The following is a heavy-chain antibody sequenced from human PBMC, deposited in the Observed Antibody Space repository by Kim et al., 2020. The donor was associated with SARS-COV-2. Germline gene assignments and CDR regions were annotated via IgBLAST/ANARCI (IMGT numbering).Heavy chain of an antibody. V-gene: IGHV3-21*01. D-gene: IGHD2-15*01. CDR3: AGEVLAATLDY. Sequence: IYYADSVKGRFTISRDNAKNSLYLQMNSLRAEDTAVYYCAGEVLAATLDYWGQGTLVTVSS. CDR2: I. J-gene: IGHJ4*02.